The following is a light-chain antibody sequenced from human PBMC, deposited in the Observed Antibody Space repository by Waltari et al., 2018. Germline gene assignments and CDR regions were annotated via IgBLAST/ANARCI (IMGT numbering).Light chain of an antibody. J-gene: IGKJ1*01. CDR3: QHYNSYWT. CDR1: QNINSW. Sequence: DIQMTQSPSTLSASVGDRVTITCRASQNINSWLAWYQQKPGKAPKVLIFDASSLESGVPSRFSGSGSGTEFTLTISSLQPDDVATYYCQHYNSYWTFGQGTKVEIK. CDR2: DAS. V-gene: IGKV1-5*01.